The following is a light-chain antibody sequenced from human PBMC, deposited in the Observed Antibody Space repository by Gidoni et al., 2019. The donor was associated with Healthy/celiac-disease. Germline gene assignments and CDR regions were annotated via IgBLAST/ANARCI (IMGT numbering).Light chain of an antibody. J-gene: IGKJ4*01. CDR1: QEISNY. CDR3: QQYDNLPLT. V-gene: IGKV1-33*01. Sequence: TQITQSPSSLSASVGDRVTITCQASQEISNYLNWYQQKPGKAPKLLLYDASNLETGGPSRFSGSGSGTDFTFTISSLQPEDIATYYCQQYDNLPLTFGGGTKVEIK. CDR2: DAS.